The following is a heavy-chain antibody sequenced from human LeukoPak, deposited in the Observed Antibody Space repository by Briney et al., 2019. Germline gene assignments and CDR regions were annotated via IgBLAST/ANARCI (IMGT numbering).Heavy chain of an antibody. CDR2: TYYRSKWYN. J-gene: IGHJ4*02. CDR3: ARGTAVAGWKADY. V-gene: IGHV6-1*01. CDR1: GDSVSSNSAA. D-gene: IGHD6-19*01. Sequence: SQTLSLTCAISGDSVSSNSAAWNWIRQSPSRGLEWLGRTYYRSKWYNDYAVSVKSRITINPDTSKNQFSLKLSSVTAADTAVYYCARGTAVAGWKADYWGQGTLVTVSS.